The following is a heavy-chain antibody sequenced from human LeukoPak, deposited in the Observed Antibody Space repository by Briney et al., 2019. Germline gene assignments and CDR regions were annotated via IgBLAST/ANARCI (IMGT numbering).Heavy chain of an antibody. CDR1: GFTFSTQW. Sequence: GGSLRLSCTASGFTFSTQWMSWVRQAPGKGLEWVSAISAGGDTTYYADSVKGRFTISRDNSKNTLFLQMNRLRDDDTAVYYCAKEGCYLCGVDSLPGIWGQGTTVTVSS. J-gene: IGHJ3*02. CDR3: AKEGCYLCGVDSLPGI. CDR2: ISAGGDTT. D-gene: IGHD2-21*02. V-gene: IGHV3-23*01.